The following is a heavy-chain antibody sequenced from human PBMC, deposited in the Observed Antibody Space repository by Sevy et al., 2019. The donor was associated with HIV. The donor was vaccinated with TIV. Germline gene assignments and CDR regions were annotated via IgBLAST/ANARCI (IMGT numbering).Heavy chain of an antibody. CDR1: GGSFSGYY. CDR2: INHSGST. D-gene: IGHD3-22*01. Sequence: SETLSLTCAVYGGSFSGYYWSWIRQPPGKGLEWIGEINHSGSTNYNPSLKSRVTISVDTSKNQFSLKLSSVTAADTAVYYCARAAKYYYDSSGSWPNWFDPWGQGTLVTVSS. J-gene: IGHJ5*02. V-gene: IGHV4-34*01. CDR3: ARAAKYYYDSSGSWPNWFDP.